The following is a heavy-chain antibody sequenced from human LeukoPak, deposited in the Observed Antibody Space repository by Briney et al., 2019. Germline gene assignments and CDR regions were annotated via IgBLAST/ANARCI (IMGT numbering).Heavy chain of an antibody. Sequence: PGGSLRLSCAASGFTFTSYAMSWVRQAPGKGLERVPVVSGRGTTTHYADSVKGRFTISRDDSKNTLYLQMNSLRVEDTAVYYCARRGYDILTGYSWYNWFDPWGQGALVTVSS. CDR3: ARRGYDILTGYSWYNWFDP. CDR2: VSGRGTTT. V-gene: IGHV3-23*01. D-gene: IGHD3-9*01. J-gene: IGHJ5*02. CDR1: GFTFTSYA.